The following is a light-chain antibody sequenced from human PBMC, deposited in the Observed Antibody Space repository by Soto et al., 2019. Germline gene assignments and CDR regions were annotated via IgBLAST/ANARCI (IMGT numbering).Light chain of an antibody. Sequence: QMTQSRSTQSRSXEDIVNINCXAGQSISGWLAWCQQKPGKAPKFLIYKASTLQQGVPSRFSGSGFGTEFTLTISGLQPDDFAIYYCQQYDHVSPFTFGGGTKWRL. J-gene: IGKJ4*01. V-gene: IGKV1-5*03. CDR1: QSISGW. CDR3: QQYDHVSPFT. CDR2: KAS.